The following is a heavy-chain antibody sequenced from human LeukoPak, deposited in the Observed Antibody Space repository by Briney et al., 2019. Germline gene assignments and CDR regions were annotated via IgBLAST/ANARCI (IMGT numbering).Heavy chain of an antibody. D-gene: IGHD1-26*01. CDR2: IYYSGGT. CDR1: GGSISSYY. J-gene: IGHJ5*02. Sequence: SETLSLTCTVSGGSISSYYWSWIRQHPGKGLEWIGYIYYSGGTNYNPSLKSRVTISVDTSKNQSSLKLSSVTAADTAVYYCARALLWFDPWGQGTLVTVSS. CDR3: ARALLWFDP. V-gene: IGHV4-59*01.